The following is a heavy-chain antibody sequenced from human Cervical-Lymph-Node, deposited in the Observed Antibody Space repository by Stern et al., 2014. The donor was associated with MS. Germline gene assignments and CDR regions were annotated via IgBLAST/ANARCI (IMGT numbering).Heavy chain of an antibody. CDR1: GYTFDSFH. CDR2: INTITGNP. Sequence: VQLVQSGSELKKPGASVKVSCKASGYTFDSFHMTWVRQAPGQGPEWMGWINTITGNPTYAQAFKGRVGLSLDTTVSTAYQEITSLKTEDSAVYYCARNEAWEYFDLWGHGTLITVSS. V-gene: IGHV7-4-1*02. J-gene: IGHJ2*01. CDR3: ARNEAWEYFDL. D-gene: IGHD1-1*01.